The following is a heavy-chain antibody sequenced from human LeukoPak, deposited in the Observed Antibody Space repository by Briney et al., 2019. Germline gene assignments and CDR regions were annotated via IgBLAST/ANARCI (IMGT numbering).Heavy chain of an antibody. D-gene: IGHD5-12*01. CDR2: ISGSGDDT. V-gene: IGHV3-23*01. J-gene: IGHJ4*02. Sequence: PGGSLRLSCTASGFTFSSYAINWVRQAPGKGLEWVSAISGSGDDTYYADSVKGRFTISRDNSKNTLYLQMNSLRAEDTAVYYCARDGAMRGVATSMDYWGQGTLVTVSS. CDR1: GFTFSSYA. CDR3: ARDGAMRGVATSMDY.